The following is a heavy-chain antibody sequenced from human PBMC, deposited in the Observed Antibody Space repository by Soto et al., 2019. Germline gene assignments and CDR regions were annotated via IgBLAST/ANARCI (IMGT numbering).Heavy chain of an antibody. D-gene: IGHD6-13*01. J-gene: IGHJ4*02. Sequence: QVQLVQSGAEVKEPGSSVKVSCKATGDLFNNYAFNWVRQAPGQGLEWMGRISPLFSTTKYATKFQGRVMIGAEELTTIFYLEVSNLESEDTAMYYCAASSSVAAAGYFKFWGQGTLVTVSP. V-gene: IGHV1-69*01. CDR3: AASSSVAAAGYFKF. CDR1: GDLFNNYA. CDR2: ISPLFSTT.